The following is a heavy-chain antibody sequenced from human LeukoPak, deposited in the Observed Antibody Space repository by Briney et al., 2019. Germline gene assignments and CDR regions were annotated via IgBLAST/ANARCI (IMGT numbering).Heavy chain of an antibody. CDR2: IYHSGST. CDR1: GGSISSGGYS. J-gene: IGHJ4*02. V-gene: IGHV4-30-2*01. D-gene: IGHD6-19*01. CDR3: ARDGRAGSLFAY. Sequence: SQTLSLTCAVSGGSISSGGYSWSWIRQPPGKGLEWIGYIYHSGSTYYNPSLKSRVTISVDRSKNQFSLKLSSVTAADTAIYYCARDGRAGSLFAYWGQGTLVTVSS.